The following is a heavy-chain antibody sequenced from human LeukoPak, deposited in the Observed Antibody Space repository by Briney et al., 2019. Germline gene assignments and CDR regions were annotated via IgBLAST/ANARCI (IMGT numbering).Heavy chain of an antibody. J-gene: IGHJ4*02. V-gene: IGHV4-39*07. CDR1: GGSISSSSYY. CDR3: ACDDTSGYYYY. Sequence: PSETLSLTCTVSGGSISSSSYYWGWIRQPPGKGLEWIGSIYYGGSTYYNPSLKSRVTISVDTCKNQFSLKLSSVTAADTAVYYCACDDTSGYYYYWGQGTLVTVSS. D-gene: IGHD3-22*01. CDR2: IYYGGST.